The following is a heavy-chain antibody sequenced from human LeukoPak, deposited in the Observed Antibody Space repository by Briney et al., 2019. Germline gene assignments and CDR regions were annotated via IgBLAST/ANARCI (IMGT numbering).Heavy chain of an antibody. D-gene: IGHD1-26*01. V-gene: IGHV3-23*01. Sequence: GGSLRLSCAASGFTFSSYAMSWVRQAPGKGLEWVSVISGSGDSTYYVDSVKGRFTISRDNSKNTLYLQMNSLRAEDTAVYYCAKTNGGTVGAYYFDYWGQGTLVTVSS. CDR1: GFTFSSYA. CDR2: ISGSGDST. J-gene: IGHJ4*02. CDR3: AKTNGGTVGAYYFDY.